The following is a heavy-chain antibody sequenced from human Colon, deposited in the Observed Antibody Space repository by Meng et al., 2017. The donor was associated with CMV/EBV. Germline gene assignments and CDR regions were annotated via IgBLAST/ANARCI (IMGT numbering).Heavy chain of an antibody. V-gene: IGHV4-34*01. Sequence: NGEYFSIYYWSWIRQPPGKGLEWIGEINHSGSTNYNPSLKSRVTISVDTSKNQFSLKLSSVTAVDTAVYYCARGRIEQWLVLVLFDYWGQGTLVTVSS. D-gene: IGHD6-19*01. CDR3: ARGRIEQWLVLVLFDY. CDR1: GEYFSIYY. J-gene: IGHJ4*02. CDR2: INHSGST.